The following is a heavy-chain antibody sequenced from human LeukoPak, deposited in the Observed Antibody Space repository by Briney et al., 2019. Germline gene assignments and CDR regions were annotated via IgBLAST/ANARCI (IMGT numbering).Heavy chain of an antibody. J-gene: IGHJ4*02. CDR1: GGSISSYY. CDR2: IYYSGST. CDR3: ARGRSGNYNPLYYFDY. Sequence: SETLSLTCTVSGGSISSYYWSWIRQPPGKGLEWIGYIYYSGSTNYNPSLKSRVTISVDTSKNQFSLKLSSVTAADTAVYYCARGRSGNYNPLYYFDYWGQGTLVTVSS. D-gene: IGHD1-7*01. V-gene: IGHV4-59*12.